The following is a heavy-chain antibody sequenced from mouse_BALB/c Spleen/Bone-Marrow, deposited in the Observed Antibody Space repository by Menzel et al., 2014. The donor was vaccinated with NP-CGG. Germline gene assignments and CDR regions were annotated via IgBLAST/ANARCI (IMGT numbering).Heavy chain of an antibody. D-gene: IGHD2-4*01. CDR3: ERQDYDYPMDY. J-gene: IGHJ4*01. Sequence: EVMLVESGGGLVQPKGTLKLSCAASGFTFNIYAMNWVRQAPRKGLEWVARISSKSTNYTTCYADSVKDRFTISSDDSQSMLYLQFNSLKTEDTAIYYCERQDYDYPMDYWGQGTSVTVSS. CDR1: GFTFNIYA. CDR2: ISSKSTNYTT. V-gene: IGHV10-1*01.